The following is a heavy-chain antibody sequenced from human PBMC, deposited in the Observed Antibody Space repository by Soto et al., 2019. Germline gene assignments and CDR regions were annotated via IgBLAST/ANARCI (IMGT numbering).Heavy chain of an antibody. Sequence: GESLKISCKGSGYSFTRHWIGWVRQMPGKGLEWMAIIYPGDSETRYSPSFQGQVAISADKSISTAYLQWSSLKASDTAMYYCARADPVDYYYGMDVWGQGTTVTVSS. CDR3: ARADPVDYYYGMDV. J-gene: IGHJ6*02. CDR2: IYPGDSET. V-gene: IGHV5-51*01. CDR1: GYSFTRHW.